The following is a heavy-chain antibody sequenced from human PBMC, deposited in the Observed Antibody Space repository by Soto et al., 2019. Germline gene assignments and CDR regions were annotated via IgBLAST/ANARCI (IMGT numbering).Heavy chain of an antibody. CDR3: ARGWGAVAPLGY. J-gene: IGHJ4*02. V-gene: IGHV4-34*01. Sequence: QVQLQQWGAGLLKPSETLSLTCAVYGGSFSGYYWSWIRQPPGKGLEWIGEINHSGSTNYNPSLKIRVTISVDTSNNQFSLKLSSVTAADTAVYYCARGWGAVAPLGYWGQGTLVTVSS. CDR1: GGSFSGYY. CDR2: INHSGST. D-gene: IGHD6-19*01.